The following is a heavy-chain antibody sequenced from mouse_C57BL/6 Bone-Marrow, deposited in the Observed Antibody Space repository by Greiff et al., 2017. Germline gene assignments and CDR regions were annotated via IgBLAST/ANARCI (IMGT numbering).Heavy chain of an antibody. V-gene: IGHV14-4*01. CDR2: IDPEIGDT. Sequence: EVQLQQSGAELVRPGASVKLSCTASGFNIKDDYIHWVKQRPEQGLEWIGWIDPEIGDTEYASKFQGKATITSDTSSNTAYLQLSSLTSEDTAVYYCAPFDGNYFDFWGQGTPLTVAS. CDR3: APFDGNYFDF. D-gene: IGHD2-3*01. CDR1: GFNIKDDY. J-gene: IGHJ2*01.